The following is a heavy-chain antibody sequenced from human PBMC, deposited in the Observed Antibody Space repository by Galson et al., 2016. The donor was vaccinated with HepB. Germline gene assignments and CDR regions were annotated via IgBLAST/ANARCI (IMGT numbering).Heavy chain of an antibody. CDR3: ARILYSSGWYFDY. J-gene: IGHJ4*02. CDR1: GYKFISYN. Sequence: SVKVSCKASGYKFISYNIHWVRQAPGQRLEWMGWINAGNGHTKYSQKFQGRVTITRDTSASTAYMELSRLKSEDTAVYYCARILYSSGWYFDYWGQGTLVTVSS. CDR2: INAGNGHT. V-gene: IGHV1-3*01. D-gene: IGHD6-19*01.